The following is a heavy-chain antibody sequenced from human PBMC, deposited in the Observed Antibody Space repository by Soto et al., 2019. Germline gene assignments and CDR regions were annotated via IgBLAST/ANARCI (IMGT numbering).Heavy chain of an antibody. Sequence: ASVKVSCKASGYTFTSYDINWVRQATGQGLEWMGWMSPNSGNTGYAQKFQGRVTMTRNTSISTAYMELSSLRSEDTAVYYCARFGYHVLRFLEWLSPYGMDVWGQGTTVTVSS. CDR2: MSPNSGNT. J-gene: IGHJ6*02. CDR3: ARFGYHVLRFLEWLSPYGMDV. D-gene: IGHD3-3*01. CDR1: GYTFTSYD. V-gene: IGHV1-8*01.